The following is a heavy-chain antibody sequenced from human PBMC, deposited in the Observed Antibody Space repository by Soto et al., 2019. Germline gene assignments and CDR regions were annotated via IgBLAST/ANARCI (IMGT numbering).Heavy chain of an antibody. CDR2: VYPGGRT. CDR1: GGSISNYY. D-gene: IGHD6-19*01. V-gene: IGHV4-4*08. CDR3: ATWASAWGYFVY. Sequence: SETLSLTCTVSGGSISNYYWTWLRQPPGKGLEWIGYVYPGGRTHYNPSFKSRLSISVDTSKNQFSLKLSSVTAADTAVYYCATWASAWGYFVYWGQGTLVTVSS. J-gene: IGHJ4*02.